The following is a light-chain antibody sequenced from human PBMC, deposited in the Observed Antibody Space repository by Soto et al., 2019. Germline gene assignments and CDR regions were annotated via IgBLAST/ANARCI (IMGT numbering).Light chain of an antibody. J-gene: IGLJ1*01. Sequence: QSALTQPASVSGSPGQSITISCTGTSSDVGGYNYVSWYQQHPGKAPKLMIYDVSNRPSGVSNRFSGSKSGNTASLTISGLQAEDEADYYCSSYTSRSTLYVFATGTKLTVL. CDR1: SSDVGGYNY. CDR3: SSYTSRSTLYV. CDR2: DVS. V-gene: IGLV2-14*01.